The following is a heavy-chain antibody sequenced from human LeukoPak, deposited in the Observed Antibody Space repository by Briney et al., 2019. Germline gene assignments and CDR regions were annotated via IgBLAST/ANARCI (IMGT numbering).Heavy chain of an antibody. CDR1: GFSFSSYS. D-gene: IGHD3-3*01. J-gene: IGHJ5*02. CDR3: VREGPITIFGVVYNWFDP. Sequence: GGSLRLSCAASGFSFSSYSMNWVRQAPGKGLEWVSYISSSSSNIYYADSVKGRFTISRDNAKNSVYLQMNSLRAEDTAVYYCVREGPITIFGVVYNWFDPWGQGTLVTVSS. CDR2: ISSSSSNI. V-gene: IGHV3-48*01.